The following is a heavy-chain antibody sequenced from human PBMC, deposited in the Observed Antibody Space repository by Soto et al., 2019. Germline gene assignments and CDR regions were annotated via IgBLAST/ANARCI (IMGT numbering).Heavy chain of an antibody. CDR1: GYTFTTYV. Sequence: ASVKVSCKASGYTFTTYVMHWVRQAPGQRLEWMGWINAGNDNTKYSQKFQGRVTITRDTSASTVYMELSSLSSEDTAVYYCARVGHYYYGKDVWGQGTTVTVSS. CDR3: ARVGHYYYGKDV. V-gene: IGHV1-3*01. J-gene: IGHJ6*02. CDR2: INAGNDNT. D-gene: IGHD3-3*01.